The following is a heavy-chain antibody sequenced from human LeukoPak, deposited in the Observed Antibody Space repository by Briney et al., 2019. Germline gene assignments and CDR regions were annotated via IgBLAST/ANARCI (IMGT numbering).Heavy chain of an antibody. J-gene: IGHJ4*02. Sequence: GGSLRLSCAASGFTFSSYAMSWVRQAPGKGLEWVSTITGSGTTTYYADSVKGRFTISRDNSKSTFYLQMNSLRAEDTAVYYCAKGGYSSDWGQGTLVTVSS. CDR2: ITGSGTTT. CDR1: GFTFSSYA. D-gene: IGHD6-19*01. V-gene: IGHV3-23*01. CDR3: AKGGYSSD.